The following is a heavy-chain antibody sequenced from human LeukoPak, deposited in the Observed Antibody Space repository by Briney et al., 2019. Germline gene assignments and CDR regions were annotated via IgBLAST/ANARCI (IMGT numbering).Heavy chain of an antibody. D-gene: IGHD4/OR15-4a*01. V-gene: IGHV4-39*01. CDR3: ARHVGGCFDP. Sequence: PSETLSLTCTVSGGSISSSSYYWGWIRQPPGKGLEWIGSIYYSGSTYYNPSLKSRVTISVDTSKNQFSLKLSSVTAADTAVYYCARHVGGCFDPWGQGTLVTVSS. CDR1: GGSISSSSYY. J-gene: IGHJ5*02. CDR2: IYYSGST.